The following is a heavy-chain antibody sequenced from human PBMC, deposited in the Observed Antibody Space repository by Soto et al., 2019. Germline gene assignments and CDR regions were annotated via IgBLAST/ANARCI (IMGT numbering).Heavy chain of an antibody. V-gene: IGHV3-23*01. CDR2: ISGSGGTT. D-gene: IGHD2-15*01. CDR3: AKGLMADTRGYYDMDV. Sequence: PGGSLRLSCAASGFTFSSYAMTWVRQAPGKGLEWVSSISGSGGTTYYTDSVRGRFIISRDKSKNTLYLQMNSLRAEDTAVYYCAKGLMADTRGYYDMDVWGQGTTVTVSS. CDR1: GFTFSSYA. J-gene: IGHJ6*02.